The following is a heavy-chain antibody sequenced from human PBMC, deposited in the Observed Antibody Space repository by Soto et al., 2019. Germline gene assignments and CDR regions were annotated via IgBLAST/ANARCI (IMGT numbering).Heavy chain of an antibody. D-gene: IGHD5-18*01. CDR2: IIPILGIA. J-gene: IGHJ4*02. Sequence: QVQLVQSGAEVKKPGSSVKVSCKASGGTFSSYTISWVRQAPGQGLEWMGRIIPILGIANYAQKFQGRVTITADKSTSTAYMELSSLGSEDTAVYYCAREGYSYGYDDYWGQGTLVTVSS. V-gene: IGHV1-69*08. CDR1: GGTFSSYT. CDR3: AREGYSYGYDDY.